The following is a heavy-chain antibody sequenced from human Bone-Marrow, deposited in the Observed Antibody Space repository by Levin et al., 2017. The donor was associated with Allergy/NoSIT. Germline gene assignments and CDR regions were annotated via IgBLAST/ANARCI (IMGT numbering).Heavy chain of an antibody. Sequence: GGSLRLSCAASGFTFSSYGMHWVRQAPGKGLEWVAVISYDGSNKYYADSVKGRFTISRDNSKNTLYLQMNSLRAEDTAVYYCAKDLNYIVVVVAADYWGQGTLVTVSS. CDR1: GFTFSSYG. J-gene: IGHJ4*02. V-gene: IGHV3-30*18. CDR3: AKDLNYIVVVVAADY. D-gene: IGHD2-15*01. CDR2: ISYDGSNK.